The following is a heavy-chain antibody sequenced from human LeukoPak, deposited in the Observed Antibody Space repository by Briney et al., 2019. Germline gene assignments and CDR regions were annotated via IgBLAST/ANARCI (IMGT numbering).Heavy chain of an antibody. CDR1: GYSVTNDW. D-gene: IGHD1-26*01. CDR2: GYAGDSDT. CDR3: ARHAIAGATRSSFDI. V-gene: IGHV5-51*01. Sequence: GESLKISCTGSGYSVTNDWIGWVRQMPGKGLEWMGIGYAGDSDTRDSPSFQGQLTISVDKSINTAYLHWSSLKASDSAIYYRARHAIAGATRSSFDIWGQGTMVTVSS. J-gene: IGHJ3*02.